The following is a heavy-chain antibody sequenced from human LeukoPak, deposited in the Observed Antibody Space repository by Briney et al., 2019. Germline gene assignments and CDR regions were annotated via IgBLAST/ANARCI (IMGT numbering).Heavy chain of an antibody. J-gene: IGHJ4*02. CDR2: IYYSGST. CDR3: ARGGGSYSPFDY. CDR1: GGSISSYY. D-gene: IGHD1-26*01. Sequence: DPSETLSLTCTVSGGSISSYYWSWIREPPGKGLEGIGYIYYSGSTNFNPSLKSRVTISVDTSKNQFSLKLSSVTAADTAVYYCARGGGSYSPFDYWGQGTLVTVSS. V-gene: IGHV4-59*01.